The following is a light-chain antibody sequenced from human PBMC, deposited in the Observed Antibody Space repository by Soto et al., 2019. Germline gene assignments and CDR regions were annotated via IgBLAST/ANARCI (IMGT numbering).Light chain of an antibody. CDR2: EVS. V-gene: IGLV2-8*01. J-gene: IGLJ1*01. CDR1: SSDVGAYNY. Sequence: QSVLTQPPSASGSPGQSVTISCSGTSSDVGAYNYVSWYQQHPGKAPRLLIYEVSQRPSGVPDRFSGSKSANTASLTVSGLQPEDEADYYCCSYAGSYSYVFGTGTKVTVL. CDR3: CSYAGSYSYV.